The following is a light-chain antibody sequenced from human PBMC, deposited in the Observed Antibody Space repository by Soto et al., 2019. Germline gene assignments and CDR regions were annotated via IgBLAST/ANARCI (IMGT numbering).Light chain of an antibody. CDR1: QSVSSSSY. CDR3: RQYGSGPWM. Sequence: EIVLTQSPGTLSLSPGERATLSCRASQSVSSSSYLAWYQQKPGQAPRLLIYGASSRATGIPDRFSGSGSATDFTLTISRLEPEDFAVYYCRQYGSGPWMFGQGTKVEIK. J-gene: IGKJ1*01. V-gene: IGKV3-20*01. CDR2: GAS.